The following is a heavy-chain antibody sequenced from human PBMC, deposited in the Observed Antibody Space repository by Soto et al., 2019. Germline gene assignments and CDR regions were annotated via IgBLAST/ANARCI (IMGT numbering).Heavy chain of an antibody. CDR1: GYTFTSYA. V-gene: IGHV1-3*01. D-gene: IGHD5-18*01. CDR3: ARDPGYSYGYT. J-gene: IGHJ5*02. CDR2: INAGNGNT. Sequence: QVQLVQSGAEVKKPGASVKVSCKASGYTFTSYAMHWVRQAPGQRLEWMGWINAGNGNTKYSQKFQGRVTITRDTATSTAYMELSSLRSEDTAVYYCARDPGYSYGYTWGQGTLVTVSS.